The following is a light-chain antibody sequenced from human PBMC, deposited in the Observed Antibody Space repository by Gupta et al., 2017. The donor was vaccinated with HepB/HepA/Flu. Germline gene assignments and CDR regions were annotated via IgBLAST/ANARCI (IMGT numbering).Light chain of an antibody. V-gene: IGKV2-24*01. CDR1: QSLVYSDGNTY. J-gene: IGKJ2*01. CDR3: RQAKQYPYT. CDR2: KIS. Sequence: DIVMTQTPLSSPVTLGQPASISCRSSQSLVYSDGNTYLSWLHQRPGQPPRLLIYKISDRCSGVPDRFSGSGAGTDFTLNISRVEAEDVGIYYCRQAKQYPYTFGQGTKMEIK.